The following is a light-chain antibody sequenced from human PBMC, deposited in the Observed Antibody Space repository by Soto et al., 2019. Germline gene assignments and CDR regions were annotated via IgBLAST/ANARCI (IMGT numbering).Light chain of an antibody. V-gene: IGKV1-5*03. Sequence: DIQMTQSPSTLSASVGDRATITCRASQNIDSWLAWYQLKPGKAPKLLIYKASTLESEVPSRFSGIGSGTQFTLTVSSLQPDDFATYYCQQYHTFSTFGPGTKVDIK. CDR1: QNIDSW. J-gene: IGKJ3*01. CDR3: QQYHTFST. CDR2: KAS.